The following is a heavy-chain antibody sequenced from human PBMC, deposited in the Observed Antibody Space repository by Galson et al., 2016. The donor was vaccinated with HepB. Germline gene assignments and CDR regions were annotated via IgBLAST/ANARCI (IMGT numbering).Heavy chain of an antibody. V-gene: IGHV3-15*01. CDR3: TTPTTGG. Sequence: SLRLSCAASGFTFTNAWMSWVRQAPGKGLEWVGRIKSKTDGGSIEYAAVVKGRFTISRDDSKNTLYQHMTSLRTDDTAMYYCTTPTTGGWGQGTLVTVS. CDR1: GFTFTNAW. CDR2: IKSKTDGGSI. D-gene: IGHD1-14*01. J-gene: IGHJ4*02.